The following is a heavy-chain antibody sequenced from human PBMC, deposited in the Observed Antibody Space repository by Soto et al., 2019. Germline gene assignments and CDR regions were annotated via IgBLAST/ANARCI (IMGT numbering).Heavy chain of an antibody. Sequence: QVQLVQSGAEVKKPGSSVKVSCTASGGTFSSYAISWVRQAPGQGLEWMGGIIPIFGTANYAQKFQGRVTITADESTSTDYMDLSSLRSEDTAVYYCRLYSGSWDVPYFDYWGQGTLVTVSS. CDR1: GGTFSSYA. D-gene: IGHD6-13*01. CDR3: RLYSGSWDVPYFDY. CDR2: IIPIFGTA. J-gene: IGHJ4*02. V-gene: IGHV1-69*01.